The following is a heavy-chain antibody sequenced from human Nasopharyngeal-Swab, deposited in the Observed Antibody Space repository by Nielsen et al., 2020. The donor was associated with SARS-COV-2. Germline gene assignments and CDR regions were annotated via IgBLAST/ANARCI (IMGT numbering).Heavy chain of an antibody. CDR1: GFTFSSYE. V-gene: IGHV3-48*03. CDR3: ARRPGSGSGRIGAFDI. Sequence: LKISCAASGFTFSSYEMNWVRQAPGKGLEWVSYISSSGSTIYYADSVKGRFTISRDNAKNSLYLQMNSLRAEDTAVYYCARRPGSGSGRIGAFDIWGQGTMVTVSS. J-gene: IGHJ3*02. CDR2: ISSSGSTI. D-gene: IGHD3-10*01.